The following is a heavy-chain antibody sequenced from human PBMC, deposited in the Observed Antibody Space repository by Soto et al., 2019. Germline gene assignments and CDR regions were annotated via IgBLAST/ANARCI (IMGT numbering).Heavy chain of an antibody. J-gene: IGHJ6*02. Sequence: GASVKVSCKASGGTFSSYAISWVRQAPGQGLEWMGGIIPIFGTANYAQKFQGRVTTTADESTSTAYMELSSLRSEDTAVYYCARARDYDILTGHPPYYYYGMDVWGQGTTVTVSS. CDR1: GGTFSSYA. V-gene: IGHV1-69*13. CDR3: ARARDYDILTGHPPYYYYGMDV. D-gene: IGHD3-9*01. CDR2: IIPIFGTA.